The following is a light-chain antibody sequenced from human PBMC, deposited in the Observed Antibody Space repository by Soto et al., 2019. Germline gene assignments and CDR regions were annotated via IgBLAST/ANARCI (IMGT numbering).Light chain of an antibody. CDR3: QQYNNWPPV. CDR2: GAS. Sequence: EIVMTQAPGTLSVYPGERATLSCRASQSVSSNLAWYQQKPGQAPRLLIYGASTRATGIPARFSGSGSGTEFTLTISSLQSEDFAVYYCQQYNNWPPVFGGGTTVDIK. V-gene: IGKV3-15*01. CDR1: QSVSSN. J-gene: IGKJ4*01.